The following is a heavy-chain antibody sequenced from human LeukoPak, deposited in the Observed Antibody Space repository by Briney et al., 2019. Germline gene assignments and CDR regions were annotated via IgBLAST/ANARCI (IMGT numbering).Heavy chain of an antibody. J-gene: IGHJ4*02. CDR3: ARAQDTFGGVIALDY. D-gene: IGHD3-16*02. V-gene: IGHV4-59*01. Sequence: PSETLSLTCTVSGGSISSYYWSWIRQPPGKGLEWIGYIYYSGSTNYNPSLKSRVTISVDTSKNQFSLKLSSVTAADTAVYYCARAQDTFGGVIALDYWGRGTMVTVSS. CDR2: IYYSGST. CDR1: GGSISSYY.